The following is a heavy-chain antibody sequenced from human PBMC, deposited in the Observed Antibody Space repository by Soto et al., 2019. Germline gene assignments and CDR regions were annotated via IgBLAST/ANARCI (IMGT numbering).Heavy chain of an antibody. D-gene: IGHD1-26*01. Sequence: GASVKVSCKASGGTFSSYAISWVRQAPGQGLKWMGGIIPIFGTANYAQKFQGRVTITADESTSTAYMELSSLRSEDTAVYYCARGPLVGATRSNWFDPWGQGTLVTVSS. CDR1: GGTFSSYA. CDR2: IIPIFGTA. J-gene: IGHJ5*02. V-gene: IGHV1-69*13. CDR3: ARGPLVGATRSNWFDP.